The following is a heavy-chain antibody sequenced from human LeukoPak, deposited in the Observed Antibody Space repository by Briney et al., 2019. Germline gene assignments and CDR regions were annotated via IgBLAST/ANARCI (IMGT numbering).Heavy chain of an antibody. D-gene: IGHD3-10*01. Sequence: PSETLSLTCTVSGGSISSGDYYWGWVRQPPGRGVEWVGYIYYSGSTYYNPSLKSRVTTSVDTSTNPFSLKLSSVTAADTAVYYCARTPRVYGSGIKGFDYWGQGTLVTVSS. CDR3: ARTPRVYGSGIKGFDY. CDR1: GGSISSGDYY. V-gene: IGHV4-30-4*08. J-gene: IGHJ4*02. CDR2: IYYSGST.